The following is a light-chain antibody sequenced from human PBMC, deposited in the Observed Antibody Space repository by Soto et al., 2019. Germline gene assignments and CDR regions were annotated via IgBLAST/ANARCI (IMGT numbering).Light chain of an antibody. V-gene: IGKV3-11*01. CDR1: QSVSSY. J-gene: IGKJ5*01. CDR3: QQRSNWPT. CDR2: DAS. Sequence: IVLTQSPASLSFSPGERGTLSWRASQSVSSYLAWYQQKPGQAPRLLIYDASNRATGIPARFSGSGSGTDFTLTISSLEPEDFAVYYCQQRSNWPTFGQGTRLEIK.